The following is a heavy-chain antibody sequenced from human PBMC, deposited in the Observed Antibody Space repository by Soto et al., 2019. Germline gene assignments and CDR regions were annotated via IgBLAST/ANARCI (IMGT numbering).Heavy chain of an antibody. CDR1: GFTFTRYS. CDR3: ARESEDLTSNFDY. Sequence: GGSLRLSCAASGFTFTRYSMNWVRQAPGKGLDWVSSISSTTNYIYYADSMKGRFTISRDNAQNSLYLEMNSLRAEDTAVYYCARESEDLTSNFDYWGQGTLVTVSS. J-gene: IGHJ4*02. CDR2: ISSTTNYI. V-gene: IGHV3-21*06.